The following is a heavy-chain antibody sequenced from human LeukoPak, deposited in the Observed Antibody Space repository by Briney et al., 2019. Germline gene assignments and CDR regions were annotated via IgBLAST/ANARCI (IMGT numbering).Heavy chain of an antibody. J-gene: IGHJ4*02. V-gene: IGHV1-18*01. CDR2: ISAYNGNT. CDR1: VYTFTIDG. D-gene: IGHD1-26*01. Sequence: ASVKVSCKASVYTFTIDGISLVRQAPGQGLEWMGWISAYNGNTNYAQKLQGRVTMTTDTSTSTAYMELRRLRSDDTAVYYCARAISGSYDFDYWGQGTLVTVSS. CDR3: ARAISGSYDFDY.